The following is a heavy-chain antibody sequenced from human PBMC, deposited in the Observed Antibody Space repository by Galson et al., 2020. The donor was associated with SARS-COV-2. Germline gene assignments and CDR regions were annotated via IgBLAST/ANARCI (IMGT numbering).Heavy chain of an antibody. CDR1: GFTISSYA. CDR3: ARGLGADCYGMDV. Sequence: SLRLSCAASGFTISSYAMHCGSQAPARGLEWVAVISYDGSNKYYDDSLKSRFTISRDNSKNTLYLQMNSLRAEDTAVYYCARGLGADCYGMDVWGQGTTVTVSS. J-gene: IGHJ6*02. CDR2: ISYDGSNK. V-gene: IGHV3-30*04. D-gene: IGHD1-26*01.